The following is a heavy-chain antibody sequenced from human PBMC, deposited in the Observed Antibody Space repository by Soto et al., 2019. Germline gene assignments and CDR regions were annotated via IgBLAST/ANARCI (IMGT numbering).Heavy chain of an antibody. CDR3: ARFKGCSGGSCYPYFDD. V-gene: IGHV3-30-3*01. J-gene: IGHJ4*02. D-gene: IGHD2-15*01. CDR1: GFTFSSYA. CDR2: MSYDGSNK. Sequence: QVQLVESGGGVVQPGRSLRLSCAASGFTFSSYAMHWVRQAPGKGLERVAVMSYDGSNKYYEDYVKGRFTISRDNSKNTLYLQMNSLRAEDTAVYYCARFKGCSGGSCYPYFDDWGQGTLVTVSS.